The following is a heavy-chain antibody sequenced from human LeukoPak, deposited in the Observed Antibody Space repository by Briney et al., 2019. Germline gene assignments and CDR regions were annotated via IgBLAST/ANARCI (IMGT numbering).Heavy chain of an antibody. CDR2: INYSGST. Sequence: SETLSLTCTVSGGSISSYYWSWIRQPPGKGLEWIGYINYSGSTNYNPSLKSRVTISVDTSKNQFSLKLSSVTAADTAVYYCARATYDYVWGSYRSHYYYYMDVWGKGTTVTISS. CDR3: ARATYDYVWGSYRSHYYYYMDV. CDR1: GGSISSYY. V-gene: IGHV4-59*12. D-gene: IGHD3-16*02. J-gene: IGHJ6*03.